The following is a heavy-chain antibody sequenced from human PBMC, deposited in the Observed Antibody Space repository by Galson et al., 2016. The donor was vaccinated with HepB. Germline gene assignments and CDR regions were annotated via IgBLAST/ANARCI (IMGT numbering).Heavy chain of an antibody. D-gene: IGHD3-22*01. Sequence: SLRLSCAASGFTFGSYTMNWVRQAPGKGLEWVSAISGSGGSTYSADSVEGRFTISRDNSKNTLYLQMNSLRAEDTALYYCVNTPGYYDGYLDHWGQGTLVTVSS. J-gene: IGHJ4*02. V-gene: IGHV3-23*01. CDR2: ISGSGGST. CDR3: VNTPGYYDGYLDH. CDR1: GFTFGSYT.